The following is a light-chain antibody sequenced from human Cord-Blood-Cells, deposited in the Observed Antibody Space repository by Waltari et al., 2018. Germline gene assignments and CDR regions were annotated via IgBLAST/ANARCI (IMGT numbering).Light chain of an antibody. J-gene: IGKJ1*01. Sequence: ESVLPQSQGTRSLSPGEGATLSCRASQSVSSSYLAWYQQTPGQAPRLLIYGASSRATGIPDRFSGSGSGTDFTLTISRLEPEDFAVYYCQQYGSSPETFGQGTKVEIK. V-gene: IGKV3-20*01. CDR2: GAS. CDR1: QSVSSSY. CDR3: QQYGSSPET.